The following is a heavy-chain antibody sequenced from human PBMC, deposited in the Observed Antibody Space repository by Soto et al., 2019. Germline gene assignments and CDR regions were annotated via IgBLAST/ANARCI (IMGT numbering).Heavy chain of an antibody. D-gene: IGHD3-10*01. CDR1: GGSISSYY. V-gene: IGHV4-59*01. Sequence: SETLSLTCTVSGGSISSYYWSWIRQPPGKGLEWIGYIYYSGSTNYNPSLKSRVTISVDTSKNQFSLKLSSVTAADTAVYYCARLHGSGGGYYYYGMDVWGQGTTVTVSS. CDR2: IYYSGST. CDR3: ARLHGSGGGYYYYGMDV. J-gene: IGHJ6*02.